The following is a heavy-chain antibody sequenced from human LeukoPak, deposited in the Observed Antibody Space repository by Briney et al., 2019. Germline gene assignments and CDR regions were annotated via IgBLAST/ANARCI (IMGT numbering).Heavy chain of an antibody. CDR2: IYSGGST. D-gene: IGHD5-12*01. CDR3: AKDGRVATGYYFDY. Sequence: GGSLRLSCAASGFTVTSNYMSWVRQAPGKGLEWVSLIYSGGSTYYADSVKGRFTISRDNSKNTLYLQMNSLRAEDTAVYYCAKDGRVATGYYFDYWGQGTLVTVSS. J-gene: IGHJ4*02. CDR1: GFTVTSNY. V-gene: IGHV3-66*01.